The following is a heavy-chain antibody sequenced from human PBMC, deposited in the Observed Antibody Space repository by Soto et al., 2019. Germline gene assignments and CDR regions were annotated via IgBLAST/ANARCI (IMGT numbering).Heavy chain of an antibody. D-gene: IGHD3-22*01. V-gene: IGHV3-33*01. CDR2: IWYDGSNK. Sequence: QVQLVESGGGVVQPGRSLRLSCAASGFTFSSYGMHWVRQAPGKGLEWVAVIWYDGSNKYYADSVKGRFTISRDNSKNTLYLQMNSPRAEDTAVYYCARDDYHDSSGYYYPFDYWGQGTLVTVSS. CDR1: GFTFSSYG. CDR3: ARDDYHDSSGYYYPFDY. J-gene: IGHJ4*02.